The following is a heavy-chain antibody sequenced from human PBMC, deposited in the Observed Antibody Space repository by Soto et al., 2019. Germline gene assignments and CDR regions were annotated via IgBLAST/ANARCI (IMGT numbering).Heavy chain of an antibody. J-gene: IGHJ6*02. CDR2: ISGSGGST. CDR3: AKGGVGWHYYYGMDV. V-gene: IGHV3-23*01. Sequence: EVQLLESGGGLVQPGGSLRLSCAASGFTFSSYAMSWVRQAPGKGLEWVSAISGSGGSTYYADSVKGRFTISRDNSKITLYLQMNSLRAEDTAVYYCAKGGVGWHYYYGMDVWGQGTTVTVSS. D-gene: IGHD2-8*01. CDR1: GFTFSSYA.